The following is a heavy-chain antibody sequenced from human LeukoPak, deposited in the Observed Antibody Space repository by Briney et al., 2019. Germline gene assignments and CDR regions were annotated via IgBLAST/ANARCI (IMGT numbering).Heavy chain of an antibody. V-gene: IGHV4-59*01. CDR2: IYYSGST. Sequence: PSETLSLTCTVSGGSISSYYWSWIRQPPGKGLEWIGYIYYSGSTNYNPSLKSPFTISVATSKTPFSLKLSSVTAADTAVYYCASCERGYSYGYDYYYYMDVWGKGTTVTVSS. CDR1: GGSISSYY. CDR3: ASCERGYSYGYDYYYYMDV. J-gene: IGHJ6*03. D-gene: IGHD5-18*01.